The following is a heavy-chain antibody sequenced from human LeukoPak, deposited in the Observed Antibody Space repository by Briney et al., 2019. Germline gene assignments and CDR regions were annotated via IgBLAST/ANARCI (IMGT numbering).Heavy chain of an antibody. J-gene: IGHJ4*02. Sequence: ASVKVSCKASGYTFTSYGISWVRQAPGQGLEWMGWISAYNGNTNYAQKLQGRVTMTTDTSTSTAYMELRSLRSDDTAVYYCAREPTGSGSYYRPYYFDYWGQGALVTVSS. CDR2: ISAYNGNT. V-gene: IGHV1-18*01. CDR3: AREPTGSGSYYRPYYFDY. CDR1: GYTFTSYG. D-gene: IGHD3-10*01.